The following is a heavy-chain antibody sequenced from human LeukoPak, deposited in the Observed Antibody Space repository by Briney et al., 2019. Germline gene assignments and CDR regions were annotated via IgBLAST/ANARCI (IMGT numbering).Heavy chain of an antibody. Sequence: GRSLGLSCAASGFTFDDYAMHWVRQAPGKGLEWVSGISWNSGSIGYADSVKGRFTISRDNAKNSLYLQMNSLRAEDTALYYCAKDRTPLIREMATILDYWGQGTLVTVSS. CDR1: GFTFDDYA. V-gene: IGHV3-9*01. CDR3: AKDRTPLIREMATILDY. J-gene: IGHJ4*02. CDR2: ISWNSGSI. D-gene: IGHD5-24*01.